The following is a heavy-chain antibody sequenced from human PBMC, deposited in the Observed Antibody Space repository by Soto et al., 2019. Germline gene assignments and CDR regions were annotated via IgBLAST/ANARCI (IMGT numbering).Heavy chain of an antibody. Sequence: PSETLSLTCTVSGGSISSSSYYWGWIRQPPGKGLERIGSIYYSGSTYYNPSLKSRVTISVDTSKNQFSLKLSSVTAADTAVYYCARFLTHHCDYWGQVTLVSVSS. V-gene: IGHV4-39*01. CDR2: IYYSGST. CDR1: GGSISSSSYY. J-gene: IGHJ4*02. CDR3: ARFLTHHCDY.